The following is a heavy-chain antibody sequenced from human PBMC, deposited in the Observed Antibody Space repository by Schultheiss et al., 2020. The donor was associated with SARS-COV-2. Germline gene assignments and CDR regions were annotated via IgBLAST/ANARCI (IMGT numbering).Heavy chain of an antibody. Sequence: GGSLRLSCAASGFTFSSYGMHWVRQAPGKGLEWVAVIWYDGSNKYYADSVKGRFTISRDNSKNSLYLQMNSLRAEDTAVYYCAKDRITMIVVVITPDYWGQGTLVTVSS. CDR1: GFTFSSYG. J-gene: IGHJ4*02. D-gene: IGHD3-22*01. CDR3: AKDRITMIVVVITPDY. CDR2: IWYDGSNK. V-gene: IGHV3-33*06.